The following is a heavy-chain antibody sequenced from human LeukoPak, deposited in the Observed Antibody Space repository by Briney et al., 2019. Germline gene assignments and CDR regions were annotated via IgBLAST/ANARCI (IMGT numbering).Heavy chain of an antibody. CDR2: ISSSGSTI. J-gene: IGHJ4*02. CDR3: ARDRLHYYDSSGYNLY. D-gene: IGHD3-22*01. CDR1: GFTFSDYY. V-gene: IGHV3-11*01. Sequence: PGGSLRLSCAASGFTFSDYYMSWIRQAPGKGLEWVSCISSSGSTIYYADSVKGRFTISRDNAKNSLYLQMNSLRAEDTAVYYCARDRLHYYDSSGYNLYWGQGTLVTVSS.